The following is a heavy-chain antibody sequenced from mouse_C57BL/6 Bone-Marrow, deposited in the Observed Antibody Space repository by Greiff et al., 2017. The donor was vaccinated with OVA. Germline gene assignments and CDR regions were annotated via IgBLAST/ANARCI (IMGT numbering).Heavy chain of an antibody. J-gene: IGHJ3*01. CDR1: GYSITSGYY. CDR3: AREAYYSNYAGFAY. D-gene: IGHD2-5*01. Sequence: VQLQQSGPGLVKPSQSLSLTCSVTGYSITSGYYWNWIRQFPGNKLEWMGYISYDGSNNYNPSLKNRISITRDTSKNQFFLKLNSVTTEDTATYYCAREAYYSNYAGFAYWGQGTLVTVSA. V-gene: IGHV3-6*01. CDR2: ISYDGSN.